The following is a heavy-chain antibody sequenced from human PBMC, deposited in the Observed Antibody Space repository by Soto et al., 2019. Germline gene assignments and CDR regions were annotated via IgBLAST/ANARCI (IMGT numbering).Heavy chain of an antibody. D-gene: IGHD2-15*01. CDR2: MNPTTGST. V-gene: IGHV1-8*01. CDR3: ARGRLVVGAVDS. CDR1: GYTFTSYD. Sequence: QVQLVQSGAEVKKPGPSVKVACKASGYTFTSYDIKWVRQATGQGLEWMGWMNPTTGSTGFAQKFQGRVTMISNTALSAAYLVLSSLTSEGKAVYYCARGRLVVGAVDSWGQGTVVSVSS. J-gene: IGHJ4*02.